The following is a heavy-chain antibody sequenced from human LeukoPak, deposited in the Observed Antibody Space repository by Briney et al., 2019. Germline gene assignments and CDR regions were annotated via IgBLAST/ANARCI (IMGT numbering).Heavy chain of an antibody. D-gene: IGHD2-2*01. J-gene: IGHJ3*02. CDR3: ARLVRIYDAFEI. Sequence: PGGSQRLSCEASGFSFTNTWMSWVRQAPGKGLEWVANIKQDGSEIYYVDSVKGRFTISRDNAKNSLYLDMNSLRAEDTAVYYCARLVRIYDAFEIWGQGTMVAVSS. CDR1: GFSFTNTW. V-gene: IGHV3-7*05. CDR2: IKQDGSEI.